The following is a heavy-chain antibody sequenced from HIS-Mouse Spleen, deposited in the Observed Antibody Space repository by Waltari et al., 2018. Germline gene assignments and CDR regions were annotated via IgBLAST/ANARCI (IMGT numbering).Heavy chain of an antibody. J-gene: IGHJ5*02. Sequence: QVQLQQWGAGLLTPSETLSLTCAVYGGSFSGYYLSWIRQPPGKGLEWIGEINHSGSTNYNPSLKSRVTISVDTSKNQFSLKLSSVTAADTAVYYCARGAFRIAAAARGNDWFDPWGQGTLVTVSS. CDR3: ARGAFRIAAAARGNDWFDP. D-gene: IGHD6-13*01. V-gene: IGHV4-34*01. CDR2: INHSGST. CDR1: GGSFSGYY.